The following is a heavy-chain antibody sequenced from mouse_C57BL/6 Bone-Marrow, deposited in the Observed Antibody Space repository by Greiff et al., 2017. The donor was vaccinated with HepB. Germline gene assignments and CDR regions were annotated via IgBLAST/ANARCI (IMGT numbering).Heavy chain of an antibody. D-gene: IGHD2-3*01. V-gene: IGHV1-26*01. CDR1: GYTFTDYY. CDR3: ARFGYYLYAMDY. Sequence: EVQLQQSGPELVKPGASVKISCKASGYTFTDYYMNWVKQSHGKSLEWIGDINPNNGGTSYNQKFKGKATLTVDKSSSTAYMELRSLTSEDSAVYYCARFGYYLYAMDYWGQGTSVTVSS. J-gene: IGHJ4*01. CDR2: INPNNGGT.